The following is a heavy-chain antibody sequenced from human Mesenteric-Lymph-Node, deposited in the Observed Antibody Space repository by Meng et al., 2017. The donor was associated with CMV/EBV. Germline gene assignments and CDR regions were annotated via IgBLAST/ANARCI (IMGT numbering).Heavy chain of an antibody. CDR2: IHHSGST. Sequence: GSHWGWIRHPPEKWLEWIGEIHHSGSTNYNPSLKSRVTISVDTSKNQFSLKLSSVTAADTAVYYCARNRPPLYSSSWYRIPGAFDYWGQGTLVTVSS. V-gene: IGHV4-34*01. CDR1: GSH. D-gene: IGHD6-13*01. J-gene: IGHJ4*02. CDR3: ARNRPPLYSSSWYRIPGAFDY.